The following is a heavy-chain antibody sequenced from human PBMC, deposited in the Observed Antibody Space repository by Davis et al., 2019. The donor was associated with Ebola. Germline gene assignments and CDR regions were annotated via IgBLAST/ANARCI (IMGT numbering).Heavy chain of an antibody. CDR3: ARSNYGSGSYDS. J-gene: IGHJ5*01. CDR1: GGSISSYY. V-gene: IGHV4-59*01. D-gene: IGHD3-10*01. Sequence: MPSETLSLTCTVSGGSISSYYWSWIRQPPGKGLEWIGYIHYSGDTKSNPSLKSRVTISVDTSKNQFALKLNSVTAADTAVFYCARSNYGSGSYDSWGQGALVTVSS. CDR2: IHYSGDT.